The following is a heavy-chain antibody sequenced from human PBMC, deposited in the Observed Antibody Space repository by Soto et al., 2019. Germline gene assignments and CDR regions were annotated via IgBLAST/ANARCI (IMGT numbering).Heavy chain of an antibody. CDR2: ITGSGGST. CDR1: GFTFTTYA. V-gene: IGHV3-23*01. J-gene: IGHJ4*02. CDR3: ANDRLGTNSIRLFAS. Sequence: GGSLRISCAASGFTFTTYAMSWVRQAPGKGLEWVSGITGSGGSTYYADSVKGRVTISRDSSKNTLYLQMSSLGAEDTAVYYCANDRLGTNSIRLFASWGQGTLDTVSS. D-gene: IGHD1-7*01.